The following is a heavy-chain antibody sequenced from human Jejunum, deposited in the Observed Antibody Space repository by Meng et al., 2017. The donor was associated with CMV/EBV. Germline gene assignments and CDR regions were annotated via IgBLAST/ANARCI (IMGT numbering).Heavy chain of an antibody. CDR3: VRDVPDGDISLFDS. Sequence: QVQLGQSGSELKKPGASVKVSCKASRYSLRRSAVNWLRQAPGRGLEWMGWINPSTAHPTYAQDFTGRFVFSLDISVNTAYLQINSLKAEDTAIYYCVRDVPDGDISLFDSWGQGTLVTVSS. J-gene: IGHJ4*02. CDR2: INPSTAHP. D-gene: IGHD2-21*02. CDR1: RYSLRRSA. V-gene: IGHV7-4-1*02.